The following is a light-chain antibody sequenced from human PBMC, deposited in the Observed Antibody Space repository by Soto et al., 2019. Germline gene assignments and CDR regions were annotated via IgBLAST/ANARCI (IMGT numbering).Light chain of an antibody. CDR2: QVT. J-gene: IGLJ1*01. CDR3: TSFSSSTSLYV. CDR1: TRDIAGYNY. V-gene: IGLV2-14*01. Sequence: QSALTQPASVSGSLGQSITISCTGTTRDIAGYNYISWYQQLPGKAPKLMIYQVTIRPSGISNRFSGSKSGNTASLTISGLQAEDEADYYCTSFSSSTSLYVFGTGTKGTVL.